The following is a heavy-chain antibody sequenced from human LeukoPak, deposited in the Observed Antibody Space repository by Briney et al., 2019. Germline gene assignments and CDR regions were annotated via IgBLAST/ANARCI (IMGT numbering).Heavy chain of an antibody. CDR3: ARDYYAP. D-gene: IGHD3-22*01. CDR2: IYSRGST. CDR1: GFTVSNNY. Sequence: GGSLRLSCAASGFTVSNNYMRWVRQAPGKGLEWVSSIYSRGSTSYVDSVKGRFTISRDNSKNTLFLQMNSLRVEDTAVYYCARDYYAPWGQGTLVTVSS. V-gene: IGHV3-66*03. J-gene: IGHJ5*02.